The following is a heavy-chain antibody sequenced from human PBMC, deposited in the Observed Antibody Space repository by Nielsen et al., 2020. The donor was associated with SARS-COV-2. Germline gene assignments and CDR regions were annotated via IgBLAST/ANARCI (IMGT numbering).Heavy chain of an antibody. Sequence: SETLSLTCTVSGGSISTGNYYWSWNRQPPGKGLEWIGYINYTGSSYYNPSLRSRVTISVDTSKNQFSLRLSSVTAADTDVYYCARDQIGKDSRGYLFYYYGMDVWGQGTTVIVSS. D-gene: IGHD3-22*01. J-gene: IGHJ6*02. V-gene: IGHV4-30-4*01. CDR1: GGSISTGNYY. CDR3: ARDQIGKDSRGYLFYYYGMDV. CDR2: INYTGSS.